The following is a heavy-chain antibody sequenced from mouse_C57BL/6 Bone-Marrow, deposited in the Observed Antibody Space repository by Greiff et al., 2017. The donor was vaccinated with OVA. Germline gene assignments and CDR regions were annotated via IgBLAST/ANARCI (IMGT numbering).Heavy chain of an antibody. V-gene: IGHV14-4*01. CDR2: MEPESGDT. CDR3: TPHDYGRSYGGY. D-gene: IGHD1-1*01. J-gene: IGHJ2*01. Sequence: VQLQQSGAELVRPGASVKLSCTASGFNIKDDYMHWVKERKEEGMEWSRLMEPESGDTEYATKFQGKATITADTSSNTAYRQLISQTSKDTADYYCTPHDYGRSYGGYWGQGTTLTVSS. CDR1: GFNIKDDY.